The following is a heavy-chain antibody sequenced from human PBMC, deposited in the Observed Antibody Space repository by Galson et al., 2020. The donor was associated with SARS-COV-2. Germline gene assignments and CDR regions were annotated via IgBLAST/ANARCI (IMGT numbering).Heavy chain of an antibody. Sequence: SQTLSLPCVISGDSVSRNTAAWNWIRHSPSRGLEWLGRTYYRSKWYNDYSVSLKSRITINSDTSKNQFSLQLNSVTPEDMAVYYCARERVSFGGFDYWGQGTLVTVSS. CDR2: TYYRSKWYN. D-gene: IGHD1-26*01. CDR1: GDSVSRNTAA. J-gene: IGHJ4*02. CDR3: ARERVSFGGFDY. V-gene: IGHV6-1*01.